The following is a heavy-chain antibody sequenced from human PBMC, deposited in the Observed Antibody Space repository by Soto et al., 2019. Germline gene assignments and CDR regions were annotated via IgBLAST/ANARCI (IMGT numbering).Heavy chain of an antibody. CDR1: GGTFSPYT. CDR3: TRDWEITVSTWSFGGF. V-gene: IGHV1-69*08. CDR2: IIPFHGVT. Sequence: QVQLVQSGAEVKKPGSSVKVSCKASGGTFSPYTINWVRQAPGPGLEWMGRIIPFHGVTNYAQKFQASVTITADKSTSTAYMELSGLRFEDTAMYYCTRDWEITVSTWSFGGFWGRGTLVTVSS. J-gene: IGHJ4*02. D-gene: IGHD3-10*01.